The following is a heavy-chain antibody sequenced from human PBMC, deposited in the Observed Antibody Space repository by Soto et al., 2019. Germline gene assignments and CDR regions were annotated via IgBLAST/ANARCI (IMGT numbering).Heavy chain of an antibody. D-gene: IGHD3-9*01. CDR1: GFTFSSFR. J-gene: IGHJ6*02. CDR3: AKDKGRSLTGGMDV. CDR2: MSFDGNSK. Sequence: PXGSLRVSCAASGFTFSSFRMHWVRQAPGKGLDWVAVMSFDGNSKYYADSTKGRFIISRDNSKNTLYLEMNSLRAEDTAVYYCAKDKGRSLTGGMDVWGQGTTVTVSS. V-gene: IGHV3-30*18.